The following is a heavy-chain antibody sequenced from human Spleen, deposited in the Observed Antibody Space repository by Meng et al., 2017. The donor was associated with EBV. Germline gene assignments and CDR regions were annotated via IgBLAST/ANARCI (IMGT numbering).Heavy chain of an antibody. CDR2: LIPKSDAP. CDR1: GGTFRSDA. Sequence: QVQLVQSGAGVKKPGSSVKCSCKTSGGTFRSDAVSWVRQAPGQGLEWLGGLIPKSDAPYYAQKFQDRVTITADESTSTHYMDLRGLKSEDTAVYYCASESGRGFTPDYWGQGTLVTVSS. D-gene: IGHD3-10*01. J-gene: IGHJ4*02. CDR3: ASESGRGFTPDY. V-gene: IGHV1-69*01.